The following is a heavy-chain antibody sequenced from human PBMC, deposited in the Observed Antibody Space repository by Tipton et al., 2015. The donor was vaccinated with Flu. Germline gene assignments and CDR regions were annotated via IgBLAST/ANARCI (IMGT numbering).Heavy chain of an antibody. V-gene: IGHV3-53*01. Sequence: SLRLSCAASGLTVSFGHMSWFRQAPGKGLEWVSLIYSGNITYYADSVKGRFTISRDDSKNTLYLQMNSLRAEDTAMYYCARDKQFPNYMDVWGKGTTVTVSS. CDR3: ARDKQFPNYMDV. CDR2: IYSGNIT. J-gene: IGHJ6*03. CDR1: GLTVSFGH. D-gene: IGHD5-24*01.